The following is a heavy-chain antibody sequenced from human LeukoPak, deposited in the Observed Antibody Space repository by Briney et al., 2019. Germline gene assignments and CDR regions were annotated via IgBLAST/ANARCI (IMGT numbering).Heavy chain of an antibody. D-gene: IGHD3-22*01. V-gene: IGHV1-2*02. J-gene: IGHJ4*02. CDR1: GYTFTSNY. Sequence: ASVKVSCKASGYTFTSNYIHWVRQAPGQGLEWMGMIYPRDGSTSYAQKFQGRVTMTRDTSISTVYMELSRLRSDDTAVYYCARVGYYGSSGYYEYWGQGTLVTVSS. CDR3: ARVGYYGSSGYYEY. CDR2: IYPRDGST.